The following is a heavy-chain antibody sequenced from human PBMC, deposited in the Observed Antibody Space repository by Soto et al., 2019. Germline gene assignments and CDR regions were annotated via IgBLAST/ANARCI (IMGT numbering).Heavy chain of an antibody. D-gene: IGHD6-19*01. V-gene: IGHV1-69*13. CDR1: GGTFSSYA. Sequence: GASVKVSCKASGGTFSSYAISWVRQAPGQGLEWMGGIIPIFGTANYAQKFQGRVTITADESTSTAYMELSSLRSEDTAVYYCARVPRAVAGTNNQFFYYNGMDVWGQATTVTVSS. CDR2: IIPIFGTA. CDR3: ARVPRAVAGTNNQFFYYNGMDV. J-gene: IGHJ6*02.